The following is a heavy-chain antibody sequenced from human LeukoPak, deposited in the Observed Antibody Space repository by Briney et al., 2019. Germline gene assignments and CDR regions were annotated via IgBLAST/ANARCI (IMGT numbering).Heavy chain of an antibody. CDR3: ATIKRGDIFGYFDF. J-gene: IGHJ4*02. V-gene: IGHV4-59*11. D-gene: IGHD5-18*01. CDR2: LRDSVTT. CDR1: GGSITTHY. Sequence: ASETLTLTCTVSGGSITTHYWSWIRQPPGKGLEWIACLRDSVTTKDTPPLKSRVTLSADTSKNQYFLRLTSVTAADTAVYYCATIKRGDIFGYFDFWGQGILVTVSS.